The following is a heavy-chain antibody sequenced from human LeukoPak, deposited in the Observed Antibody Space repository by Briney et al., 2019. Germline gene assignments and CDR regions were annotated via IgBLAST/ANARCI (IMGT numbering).Heavy chain of an antibody. V-gene: IGHV4-39*01. CDR3: ARHRSYYDFWSGQSFDY. J-gene: IGHJ4*02. CDR2: IYYSGST. Sequence: SETLSLTCTVSGGSISSSSYYWGWIRQPPGKGLEWIGSIYYSGSTYYNPSLKSRVTISVDTSKNRFSLKLSSVTAADTAVYYCARHRSYYDFWSGQSFDYWGQGTLVTVSS. D-gene: IGHD3-3*01. CDR1: GGSISSSSYY.